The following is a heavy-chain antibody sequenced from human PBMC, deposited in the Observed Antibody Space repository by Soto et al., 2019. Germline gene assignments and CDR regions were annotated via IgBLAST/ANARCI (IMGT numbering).Heavy chain of an antibody. CDR3: ARDNGYSYGYNLDH. V-gene: IGHV4-59*01. CDR2: IYYSGST. Sequence: SSETLSLTCTVSSGSIISYYWSWIRQPPGKGLEWIGNIYYSGSTNYNPSLKSRVTISVDTSNNQFSLKLSSVTAAATAVYYCARDNGYSYGYNLDHWGQGTLVTVSS. D-gene: IGHD5-18*01. J-gene: IGHJ4*02. CDR1: SGSIISYY.